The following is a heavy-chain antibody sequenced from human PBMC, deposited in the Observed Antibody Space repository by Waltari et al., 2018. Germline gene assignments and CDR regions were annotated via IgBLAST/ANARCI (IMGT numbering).Heavy chain of an antibody. V-gene: IGHV3-53*01. Sequence: EVQLVASGGGLIQPGGSLRLSCAASGFTVSSNYMSWIRQAPGKGLEWVSVIYSGGSTYYADSVKGRFTISRDNSKNTLYLQMNSLRAEDTAVYYCARDGFWELHAFDIWGQGTMVTVSS. D-gene: IGHD1-26*01. J-gene: IGHJ3*02. CDR1: GFTVSSNY. CDR2: IYSGGST. CDR3: ARDGFWELHAFDI.